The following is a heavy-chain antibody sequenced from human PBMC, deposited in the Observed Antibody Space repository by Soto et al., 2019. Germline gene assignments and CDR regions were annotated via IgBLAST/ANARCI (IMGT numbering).Heavy chain of an antibody. D-gene: IGHD6-13*01. CDR1: GFTFSNYA. CDR2: ISYDGGNK. V-gene: IGHV3-30-3*01. J-gene: IGHJ6*02. Sequence: QVQLVESGGGVVQPGRSLRLPCAASGFTFSNYAMHWVRQAPGKGLEWVAVISYDGGNKYYADSVKGRLTISRDNSKNTLYLQMNSLRAEDTAVYYCARNTWQQPRDYYYGMDVWGQGTTVTVSS. CDR3: ARNTWQQPRDYYYGMDV.